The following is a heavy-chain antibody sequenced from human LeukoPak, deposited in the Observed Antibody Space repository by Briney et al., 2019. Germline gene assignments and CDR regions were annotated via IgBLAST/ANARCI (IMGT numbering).Heavy chain of an antibody. J-gene: IGHJ3*02. D-gene: IGHD2-2*01. CDR2: ISSSSSTI. V-gene: IGHV3-48*01. Sequence: PGGSLRLSCAASGFTFSSYSMNWVRQAPGKGLEWVSYISSSSSTIYYADSVKGRFTISRDNAKNSLYLQMNSLRAEDTAVYYCARDRRRQYQLLYAFDIWGQGTMVTVSS. CDR1: GFTFSSYS. CDR3: ARDRRRQYQLLYAFDI.